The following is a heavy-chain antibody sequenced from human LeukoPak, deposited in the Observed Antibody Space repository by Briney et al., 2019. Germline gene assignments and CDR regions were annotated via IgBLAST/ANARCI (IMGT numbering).Heavy chain of an antibody. J-gene: IGHJ4*02. CDR1: GSTFTSYY. CDR2: INPSGGST. D-gene: IGHD5-12*01. CDR3: ARCSHSGYDYVFDY. V-gene: IGHV1-46*01. Sequence: ASVKLSCNASGSTFTSYYKHWVRQPPAQGLELMGIINPSGGSTSYAQNFKGRVTMTRATSTSTVYMELRSLRAEDTAVYYCARCSHSGYDYVFDYWGQGTLVTVSS.